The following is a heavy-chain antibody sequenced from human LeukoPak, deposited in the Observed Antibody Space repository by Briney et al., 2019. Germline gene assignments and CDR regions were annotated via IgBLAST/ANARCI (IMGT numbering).Heavy chain of an antibody. J-gene: IGHJ6*03. CDR3: ARAVGYCSGGSCYPPFYYYYYMDV. D-gene: IGHD2-15*01. Sequence: SQTLSLTCTVSGGSISSGSYYWSWIRQPPGKGLEWIGYIYYSGSTNYNPSLKSRVTISVDTSKNQFSLKLSSVTAADTAVYYCARAVGYCSGGSCYPPFYYYYYMDVWGKGTTVTISS. CDR1: GGSISSGSYY. V-gene: IGHV4-61*01. CDR2: IYYSGST.